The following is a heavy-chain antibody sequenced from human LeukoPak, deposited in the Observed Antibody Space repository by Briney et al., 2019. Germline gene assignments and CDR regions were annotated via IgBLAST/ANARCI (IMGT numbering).Heavy chain of an antibody. J-gene: IGHJ3*02. V-gene: IGHV3-33*01. CDR3: ARVGRYYDFWSGIDN. Sequence: PGRSLRLSCAASGFSFSSYGFHWVRQAPGKGLQWVAVIWYDGSNKHYADSVKGRFTISRDNSNNTLCLQMNSLRAEDTAVYYCARVGRYYDFWSGIDNWGQGTMVTVSS. CDR2: IWYDGSNK. D-gene: IGHD3-3*01. CDR1: GFSFSSYG.